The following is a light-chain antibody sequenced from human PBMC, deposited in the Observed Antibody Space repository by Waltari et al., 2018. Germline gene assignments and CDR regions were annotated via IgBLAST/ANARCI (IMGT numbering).Light chain of an antibody. CDR1: SSNIGAGYD. CDR3: QSYDSSLGGWV. J-gene: IGLJ3*02. Sequence: QSVLTQPPSVSGAPGQRVTISCTGSSSNIGAGYDVHWYQQLPGTAPKLLIYGNSNRPSAVPDRFSGSKSGTSASLAITGLQAEDEAHYYCQSYDSSLGGWVFGGGTKLTVL. V-gene: IGLV1-40*01. CDR2: GNS.